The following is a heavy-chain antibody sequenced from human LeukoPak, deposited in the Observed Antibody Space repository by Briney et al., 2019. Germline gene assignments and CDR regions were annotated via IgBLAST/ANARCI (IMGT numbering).Heavy chain of an antibody. CDR1: GYTFTGYY. CDR2: INPNNGGT. J-gene: IGHJ6*02. CDR3: ATDHLKQWLRKEDYYYGMDV. D-gene: IGHD6-19*01. V-gene: IGHV1-2*02. Sequence: ASVKVSCKASGYTFTGYYMHWVRQAPGQGLEWMGWINPNNGGTNYAQKFQGRVTMTRDTSISTAYMELSRLRSDDTAVYYCATDHLKQWLRKEDYYYGMDVWGQGTTVTVSS.